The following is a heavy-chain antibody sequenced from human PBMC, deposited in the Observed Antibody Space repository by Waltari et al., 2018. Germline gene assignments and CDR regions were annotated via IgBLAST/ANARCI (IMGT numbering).Heavy chain of an antibody. Sequence: QVQAVESGGGGVQPGRSLRLPCAASGFPFSSYGMHWVRRAPGKGVGGVAGIWYDGSIKYYAASVKGRFTISRDNSKNTLYLQMNSLGAEDTAVYYCARDMKGGADAFDIWGQGTMVTVSS. CDR2: IWYDGSIK. D-gene: IGHD2-21*01. CDR1: GFPFSSYG. J-gene: IGHJ3*02. V-gene: IGHV3-33*01. CDR3: ARDMKGGADAFDI.